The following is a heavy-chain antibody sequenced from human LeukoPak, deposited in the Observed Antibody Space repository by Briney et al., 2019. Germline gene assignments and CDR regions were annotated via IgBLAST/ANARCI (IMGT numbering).Heavy chain of an antibody. CDR3: ARPPYYYYDSHPGVDY. CDR1: GFTFSSYA. CDR2: ISYDGSNK. Sequence: PGGSLRLSCAASGFTFSSYATHWVRQAPGKGLEWVAVISYDGSNKYYADSAKGRFTISRDNSKNTLYLQMNSLRAEDTAVYYCARPPYYYYDSHPGVDYWGQGTLVTVSS. J-gene: IGHJ4*02. V-gene: IGHV3-30-3*01. D-gene: IGHD3-22*01.